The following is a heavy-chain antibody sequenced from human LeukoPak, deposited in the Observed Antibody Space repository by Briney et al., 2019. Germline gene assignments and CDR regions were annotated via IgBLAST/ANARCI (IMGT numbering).Heavy chain of an antibody. D-gene: IGHD3-10*01. J-gene: IGHJ3*02. CDR3: ARAGKGSGSYFAFDI. CDR2: ISAYNGNT. CDR1: GYTFTSYG. Sequence: EASVKVSCKASGYTFTSYGISWVRQAPGQGLEWMGWISAYNGNTNYAQKFQGRVTMTRDTSTSTVYMELTSVRSEDTAVYYCARAGKGSGSYFAFDIWGQGTMVTVSS. V-gene: IGHV1-18*01.